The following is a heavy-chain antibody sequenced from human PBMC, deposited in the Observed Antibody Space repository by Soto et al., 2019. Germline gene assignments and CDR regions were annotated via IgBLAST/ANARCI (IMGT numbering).Heavy chain of an antibody. V-gene: IGHV4-39*01. CDR2: FYYSGST. Sequence: QLQLQESGPGLVKPSETLSLTCTVSGGSISSRSYYWGWIRQSPGKGRGWIGSFYYSGSTYYNPPLRCLVTISVDTAKNQLSLKLSSGTAADTALYDCARHYGYEVFDCWGQGTLVTVSS. D-gene: IGHD5-18*01. CDR1: GGSISSRSYY. J-gene: IGHJ4*02. CDR3: ARHYGYEVFDC.